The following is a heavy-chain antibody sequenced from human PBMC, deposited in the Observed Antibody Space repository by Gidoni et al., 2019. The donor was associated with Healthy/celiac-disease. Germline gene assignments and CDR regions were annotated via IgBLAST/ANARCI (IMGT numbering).Heavy chain of an antibody. V-gene: IGHV4-34*01. D-gene: IGHD6-19*01. CDR2: INHSGST. CDR3: ARGPFPREWLVRPHYYYGMDV. J-gene: IGHJ6*02. Sequence: QVQLQQWGAGLLKPSETLSLTCAVYGGSFSGYYWSWIRQPPGKGLEWIGEINHSGSTNYNPSLKSRVTISVDTSKNQFSLKLSSVTAADTAVYYCARGPFPREWLVRPHYYYGMDVWGQGTTVTVSS. CDR1: GGSFSGYY.